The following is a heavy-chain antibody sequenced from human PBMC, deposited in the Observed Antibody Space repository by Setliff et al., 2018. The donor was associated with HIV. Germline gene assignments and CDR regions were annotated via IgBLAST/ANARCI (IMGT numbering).Heavy chain of an antibody. CDR1: GGSISNNY. J-gene: IGHJ3*02. V-gene: IGHV4-59*01. D-gene: IGHD2-2*02. CDR3: AREWMSAYPDAFDI. CDR2: IHYSGNT. Sequence: SETLSLTCTVSGGSISNNYWSWIRQPPGKGLEWICYIHYSGNTKYNPSLKSRVTISVDTSKNQFSLKLSFVTAADTAVYYCAREWMSAYPDAFDIWGHGTMVTVSS.